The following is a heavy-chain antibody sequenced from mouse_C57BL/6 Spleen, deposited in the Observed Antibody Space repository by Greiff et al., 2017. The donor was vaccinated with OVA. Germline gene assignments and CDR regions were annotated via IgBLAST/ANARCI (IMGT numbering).Heavy chain of an antibody. CDR2: ISSGSSTI. D-gene: IGHD2-1*01. CDR1: GFTFSDYG. Sequence: EVKLVESGGGLVKPGGSLKLSCAASGFTFSDYGMHWVRQAPEKGLEWVAYISSGSSTIYYADTVKGRFTISRDNSKNTLFLQMTSLRSEDTAMYYCARGGNPSYAMDYWGQGTSVTVSS. V-gene: IGHV5-17*01. CDR3: ARGGNPSYAMDY. J-gene: IGHJ4*01.